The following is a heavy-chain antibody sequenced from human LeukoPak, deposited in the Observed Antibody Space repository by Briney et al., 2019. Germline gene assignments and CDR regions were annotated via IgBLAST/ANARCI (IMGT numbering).Heavy chain of an antibody. V-gene: IGHV4-4*09. CDR2: IYTSGST. CDR1: GGSISSYY. Sequence: SETLSLTCTVSGGSISSYYWSWIRQPPGKGLEWIGDIYTSGSTNYNPSLKSRVTISVDTSKNQFSLKLSSVTAADTAVYYWARSDHPARWATNFDYWGQGTLVTVSS. D-gene: IGHD1-26*01. J-gene: IGHJ4*02. CDR3: ARSDHPARWATNFDY.